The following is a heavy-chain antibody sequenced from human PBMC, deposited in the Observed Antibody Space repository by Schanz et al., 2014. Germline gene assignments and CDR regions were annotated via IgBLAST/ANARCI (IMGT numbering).Heavy chain of an antibody. Sequence: QVQLVESGGGVVQPGRSLRLSCAASGFTFSSYAKHWVRQAPGRGLQWVALISYDGGHKYYADSVKGRFTISRDNSKNTLYLQMSSLRTEDTAVYYCAKEESPPSLVDYWGQGTLVTVSS. V-gene: IGHV3-30*04. CDR3: AKEESPPSLVDY. J-gene: IGHJ4*02. CDR2: ISYDGGHK. CDR1: GFTFSSYA.